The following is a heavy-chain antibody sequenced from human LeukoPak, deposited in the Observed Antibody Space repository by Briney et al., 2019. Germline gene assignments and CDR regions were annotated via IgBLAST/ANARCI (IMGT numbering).Heavy chain of an antibody. CDR2: IYYSGST. J-gene: IGHJ3*02. V-gene: IGHV4-59*12. CDR3: ARESYYDSSGYSHDAFDI. Sequence: SETLSLTCTVSGVSISSYYWSWIRQPPGKGLEWSGYIYYSGSTNYNPSLKSRVTISVDTSKNHFSLTLNSVTAADTAVYYCARESYYDSSGYSHDAFDIWGQGTMVTVSS. D-gene: IGHD3-22*01. CDR1: GVSISSYY.